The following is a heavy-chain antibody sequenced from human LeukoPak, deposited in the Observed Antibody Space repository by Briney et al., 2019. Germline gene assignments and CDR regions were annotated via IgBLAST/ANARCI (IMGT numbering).Heavy chain of an antibody. J-gene: IGHJ4*02. D-gene: IGHD3-10*01. CDR3: ARAVGGDGSGSL. CDR1: GDSISTYY. Sequence: PSETLSLTCTVSGDSISTYYWSWIRQPPGKGLEWIGYIYYRVSSDYNPSLKSRVTMSVDMSTRQISLKLSSVTAADTAVYYCARAVGGDGSGSLWGPGTLVTVSS. V-gene: IGHV4-59*01. CDR2: IYYRVSS.